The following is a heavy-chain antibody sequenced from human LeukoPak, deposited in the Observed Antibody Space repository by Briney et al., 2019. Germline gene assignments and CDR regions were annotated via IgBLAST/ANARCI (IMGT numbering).Heavy chain of an antibody. CDR1: GGSITDYY. Sequence: PSETLSLTCTVSGGSITDYYWSWIRQPAGKRLEWIGHIYKSGSTDYNPSLKGRVTMSIDTSKSQFPLNLSSVTAADTAVYYCARDDRVSGTFLRWFDPWGQGTLVTVSS. J-gene: IGHJ5*02. V-gene: IGHV4-4*07. CDR2: IYKSGST. D-gene: IGHD1-26*01. CDR3: ARDDRVSGTFLRWFDP.